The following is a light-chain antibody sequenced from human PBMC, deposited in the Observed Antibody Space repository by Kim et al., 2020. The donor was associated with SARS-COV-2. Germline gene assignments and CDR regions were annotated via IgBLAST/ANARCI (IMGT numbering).Light chain of an antibody. Sequence: QSALTQPASVSGSPGQSITISCTGTSSDIGSYSLVSWYQQYPGEAPQLMIYEGSKRPSGVSPRFSGSKSGNTASLTISALQAEDEADYYCCSHAGGGTMLFGGGTQLNVL. CDR2: EGS. V-gene: IGLV2-23*01. CDR3: CSHAGGGTML. J-gene: IGLJ2*01. CDR1: SSDIGSYSL.